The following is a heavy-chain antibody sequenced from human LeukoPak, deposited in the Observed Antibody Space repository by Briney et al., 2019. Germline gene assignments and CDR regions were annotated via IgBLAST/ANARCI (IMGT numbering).Heavy chain of an antibody. CDR3: AREMVVRYYDYVWGSYRQTPLDY. D-gene: IGHD3-16*02. V-gene: IGHV1-2*02. Sequence: ASVKVSCKASGYTFTSYGISWVRQAPGQGLEWMGWINPNSGGTNYAQKFQGRVTMTRDTSISTAYMELSRLRSDDTAVYYCAREMVVRYYDYVWGSYRQTPLDYWGQGTLVTVSS. J-gene: IGHJ4*02. CDR2: INPNSGGT. CDR1: GYTFTSYG.